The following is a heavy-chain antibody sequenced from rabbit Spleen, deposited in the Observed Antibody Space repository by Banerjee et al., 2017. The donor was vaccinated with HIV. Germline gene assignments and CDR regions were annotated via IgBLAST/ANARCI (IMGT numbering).Heavy chain of an antibody. CDR2: ISTFGIA. Sequence: QEQLVESGGGLVKPEASLTLTCTASGVSLSSNELNWVRQAPGKGLEYIGWISTFGIAYYANWVNGRFTISSDNAQNTVGLQLNSLTAADTATYFCAILAGYSDFGLWGQGTLVTVS. J-gene: IGHJ3*01. CDR3: AILAGYSDFGL. V-gene: IGHV1S29*01. CDR1: GVSLSSNE. D-gene: IGHD7-1*01.